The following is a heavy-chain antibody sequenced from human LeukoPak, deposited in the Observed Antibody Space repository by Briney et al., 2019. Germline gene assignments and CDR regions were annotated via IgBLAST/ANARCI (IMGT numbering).Heavy chain of an antibody. Sequence: PGGSLRLSCAASGFTFSSYAMIWVRQAPGKGLEWVANINHAATETNYVDSVRGRFTISRDNARNSLYLQMDSLRAEDSAVYYCATDRDGSRKIQYRFHYWGQGTLVAVSS. D-gene: IGHD5-18*01. J-gene: IGHJ4*02. CDR2: INHAATET. CDR1: GFTFSSYA. V-gene: IGHV3-7*04. CDR3: ATDRDGSRKIQYRFHY.